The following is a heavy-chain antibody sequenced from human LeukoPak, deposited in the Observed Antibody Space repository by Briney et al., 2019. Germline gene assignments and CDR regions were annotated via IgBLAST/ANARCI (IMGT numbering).Heavy chain of an antibody. J-gene: IGHJ5*02. D-gene: IGHD6-13*01. CDR1: GGSISSYY. Sequence: SETLSLTCTVSGGSISSYYWSWIRQPPGKGLEWIGYIYYSGSTNYNPSLKSRVTISVDTSKNQFSLKLSSVTAADTAVYYCARVGYSSSWFSEYWFDPWGQGTLVTVSS. CDR2: IYYSGST. V-gene: IGHV4-59*08. CDR3: ARVGYSSSWFSEYWFDP.